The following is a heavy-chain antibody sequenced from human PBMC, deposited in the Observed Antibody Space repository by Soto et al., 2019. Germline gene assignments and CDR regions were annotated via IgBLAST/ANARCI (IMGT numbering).Heavy chain of an antibody. CDR3: ARDKLGSSSFGVFDY. CDR2: ISYDGSNK. V-gene: IGHV3-30-3*01. D-gene: IGHD6-13*01. Sequence: GGSLRLSCAASGFTFSSYAMHWVRQAPGKGLEWVAVISYDGSNKYYADSVKGRFTISRDNSKNTLYLQMNSLRAEDTAVYYCARDKLGSSSFGVFDYWGQGTLVTVSS. CDR1: GFTFSSYA. J-gene: IGHJ4*02.